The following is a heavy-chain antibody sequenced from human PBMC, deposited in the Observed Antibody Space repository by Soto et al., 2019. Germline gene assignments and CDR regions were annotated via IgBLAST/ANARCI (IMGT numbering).Heavy chain of an antibody. D-gene: IGHD5-12*01. Sequence: QVQLVQSGAEVRQPASSVKVSCKTSGATFSSYAITWVRQATGQGLEWMGGIVPTVDTSTYAQKFQGRVTITADKFMNTVYMELSSLRSDDTAVYYCVRVVAIPGYPDNWGQGTLVTVSS. CDR2: IVPTVDTS. CDR3: VRVVAIPGYPDN. V-gene: IGHV1-69*14. J-gene: IGHJ4*02. CDR1: GATFSSYA.